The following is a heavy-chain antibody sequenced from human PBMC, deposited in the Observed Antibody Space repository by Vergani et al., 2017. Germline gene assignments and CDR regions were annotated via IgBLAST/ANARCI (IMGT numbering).Heavy chain of an antibody. CDR3: ARDRVESAFDI. CDR1: GYTFSRYA. CDR2: ISGYNGNT. J-gene: IGHJ3*02. D-gene: IGHD3-10*01. Sequence: QVQLVQSGAEVKKPGASVKVSCKASGYTFSRYAISWVRQAPGQGLEWMGWISGYNGNTNYAQKFQGRVTMTTVTSTSTAHMELRSLRSDDTAVYYCARDRVESAFDIWGQGTMVTVSS. V-gene: IGHV1-18*01.